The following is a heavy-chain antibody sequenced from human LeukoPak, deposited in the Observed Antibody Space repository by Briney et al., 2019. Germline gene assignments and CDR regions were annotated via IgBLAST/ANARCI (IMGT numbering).Heavy chain of an antibody. V-gene: IGHV3-33*01. Sequence: GGSLRLSCAASGFTFSSYGMHWVRHAPGKGLEWVAVIWYDGSNKYYADPVKGRFTISRDNSKNTLYLQMNSLRAEDTAVYYCARYIWGSYPTFEDYWGQGTLVTVFS. CDR1: GFTFSSYG. CDR2: IWYDGSNK. CDR3: ARYIWGSYPTFEDY. D-gene: IGHD3-16*02. J-gene: IGHJ4*02.